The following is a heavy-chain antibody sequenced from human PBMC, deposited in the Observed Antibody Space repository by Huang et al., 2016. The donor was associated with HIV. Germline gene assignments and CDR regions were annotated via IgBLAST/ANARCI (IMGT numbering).Heavy chain of an antibody. J-gene: IGHJ4*02. CDR2: INPVNGNT. Sequence: QVQLVQSGAEVKKPGASVKVSCKASGYSFTTYALHWVRQAPGHRLEWMGWINPVNGNTNYSQKCQGRVTITRDTSASTVYMEVSSLTFEATAVYYCAREFVIFGAPLWPAYWGQGTLISVSS. V-gene: IGHV1-3*01. CDR3: AREFVIFGAPLWPAY. CDR1: GYSFTTYA. D-gene: IGHD2-21*01.